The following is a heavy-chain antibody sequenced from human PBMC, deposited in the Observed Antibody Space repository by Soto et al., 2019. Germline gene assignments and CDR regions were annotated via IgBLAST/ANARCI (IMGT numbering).Heavy chain of an antibody. CDR3: AREEGCGGDCYSGFDY. V-gene: IGHV4-61*01. Sequence: SETLSLTCTVSGGSVSSGSYYWSWIRQPPGKGLEWIGYIYYSGSTNYNSSLKSRVTISVGTSKNQFTLKLGSVTAADTAVYDCAREEGCGGDCYSGFDYWGQGTLVTVSS. D-gene: IGHD2-21*02. J-gene: IGHJ4*02. CDR2: IYYSGST. CDR1: GGSVSSGSYY.